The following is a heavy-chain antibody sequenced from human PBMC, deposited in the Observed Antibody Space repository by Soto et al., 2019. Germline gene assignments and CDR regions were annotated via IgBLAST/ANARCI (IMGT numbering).Heavy chain of an antibody. CDR3: ARVGLSGGSCHFDY. D-gene: IGHD2-15*01. CDR2: INHSGST. CDR1: GGSFIGYY. V-gene: IGHV4-34*01. Sequence: SETLSLTCAVYGGSFIGYYWSWIRQPPGKGLEWIGEINHSGSTNYNPSLKSRVTISVDTSKNQFSLKLSSVTAADTAVYYCARVGLSGGSCHFDYWGQGTLVTVSS. J-gene: IGHJ4*02.